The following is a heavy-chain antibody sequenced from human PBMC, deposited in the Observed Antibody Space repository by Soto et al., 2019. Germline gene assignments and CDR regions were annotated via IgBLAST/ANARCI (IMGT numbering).Heavy chain of an antibody. Sequence: QVQLVQSGAEVKKPGSSVKVSCKASGGTFSSYAISWVRQAPGQGLEWMGGIIPIFGTANYAQKFQGRVTITADESTSTAYMELSSLRSEDTAVYYCARARDDIIAVAGFVNWFDPWGQGTLVTVSS. V-gene: IGHV1-69*01. J-gene: IGHJ5*02. CDR3: ARARDDIIAVAGFVNWFDP. CDR2: IIPIFGTA. D-gene: IGHD6-19*01. CDR1: GGTFSSYA.